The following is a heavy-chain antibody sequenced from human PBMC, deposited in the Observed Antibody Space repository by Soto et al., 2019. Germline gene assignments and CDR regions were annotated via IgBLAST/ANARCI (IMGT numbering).Heavy chain of an antibody. CDR3: ARDDGSGSSY. V-gene: IGHV3-33*01. CDR1: GFTFSSYG. J-gene: IGHJ4*02. Sequence: QVQLVESGGGVVQPGRSLRLSCAASGFTFSSYGMHWVRQAPGKGLEWVAVIWYDGSNKYYADSVKGRFTISRDNSKNRLYRQMNSGRAEDTAVFYCARDDGSGSSYWGQGTLVTVSS. CDR2: IWYDGSNK. D-gene: IGHD3-10*01.